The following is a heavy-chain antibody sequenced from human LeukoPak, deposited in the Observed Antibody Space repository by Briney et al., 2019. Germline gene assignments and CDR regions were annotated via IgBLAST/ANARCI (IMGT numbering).Heavy chain of an antibody. CDR1: GGTFSSYA. CDR3: ASSSGGSSDYYYGMDV. Sequence: ASVKVSCRASGGTFSSYAISWVRQAPRQGLEWMGIINPSGGSTSYAQKFQGRVTMTRDTSTSTVYMELSSLRSEDTAVYYCASSSGGSSDYYYGMDVWGQGTTVTVSS. J-gene: IGHJ6*02. D-gene: IGHD2-15*01. V-gene: IGHV1-46*01. CDR2: INPSGGST.